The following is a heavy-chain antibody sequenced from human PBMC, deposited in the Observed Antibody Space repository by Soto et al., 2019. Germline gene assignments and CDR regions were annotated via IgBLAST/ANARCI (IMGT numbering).Heavy chain of an antibody. CDR1: GYTFTSCD. CDR3: AMRKFPSRTSCYHENYYFGMDV. D-gene: IGHD2-2*01. CDR2: MNPNSGNT. J-gene: IGHJ6*02. V-gene: IGHV1-8*01. Sequence: AAVKGSFKASGYTFTSCDINWVRQATGQGLDCMGWMNPNSGNTGYAQKFQGRVTMTRNTSISTAYMELSSLRSEDTAVYYCAMRKFPSRTSCYHENYYFGMDVCGRWTTDTGS.